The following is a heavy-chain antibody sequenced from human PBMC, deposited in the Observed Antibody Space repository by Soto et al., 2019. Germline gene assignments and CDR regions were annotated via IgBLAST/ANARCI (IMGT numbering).Heavy chain of an antibody. V-gene: IGHV3-33*01. CDR2: IWYDGSNK. Sequence: QVQLVESGGGVVQPGRSLRLSCAASGFTFSSYGMHWVRQAPGKGLEWVAVIWYDGSNKYYADSVKGRFTISRDNSKNTLYLQMNSLRAEDTAVYYCARLYNSGWYNYFDYWGQGTLVTVSS. D-gene: IGHD6-19*01. CDR3: ARLYNSGWYNYFDY. J-gene: IGHJ4*02. CDR1: GFTFSSYG.